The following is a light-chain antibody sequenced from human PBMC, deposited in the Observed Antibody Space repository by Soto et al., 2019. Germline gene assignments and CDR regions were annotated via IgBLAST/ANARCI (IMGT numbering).Light chain of an antibody. J-gene: IGLJ1*01. CDR1: SSDVGGYNY. CDR3: CSYAGSYTFPYV. Sequence: QSALTQPRSVSGSPGQSVTISCTGTSSDVGGYNYVSWYQQPPGKAPKLIIYGVSQRPSGVPDRFSGSKSGNTASLTISGLQAEDEADYYCCSYAGSYTFPYVFGTGTKVTVL. V-gene: IGLV2-11*01. CDR2: GVS.